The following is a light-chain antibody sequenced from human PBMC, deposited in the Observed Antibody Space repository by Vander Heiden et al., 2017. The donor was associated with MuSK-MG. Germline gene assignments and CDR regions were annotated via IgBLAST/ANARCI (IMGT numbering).Light chain of an antibody. J-gene: IGKJ2*01. CDR2: DAS. CDR3: QHRRNCPPHT. CDR1: QSGSSY. V-gene: IGKV3-11*01. Sequence: EIVLSQSPSPLPLSPRNRATLSCRASQSGSSYLAWYQQKPGHARRLLIYDASNRASGIPAWFSGSASRTYITLTISSRDPEDLVVYYCQHRRNCPPHTFGQGTKLEIK.